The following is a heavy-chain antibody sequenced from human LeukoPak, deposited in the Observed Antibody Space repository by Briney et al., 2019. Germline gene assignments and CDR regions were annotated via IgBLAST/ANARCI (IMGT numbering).Heavy chain of an antibody. D-gene: IGHD2-2*01. CDR2: ISSSSSYI. CDR3: ARAQPAAIEGPGFDY. CDR1: GFTFSSYS. V-gene: IGHV3-21*01. J-gene: IGHJ4*02. Sequence: GGSLRLSCAASGFTFSSYSMTWVRQAPGKGLEWVSSISSSSSYIYYADSVKGRFTISRDNAKNSLYLQMNSLRAEDTAVYYCARAQPAAIEGPGFDYWGQGTLVTVSS.